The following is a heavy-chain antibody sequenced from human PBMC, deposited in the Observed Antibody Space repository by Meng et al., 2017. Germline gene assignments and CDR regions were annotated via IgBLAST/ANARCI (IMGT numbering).Heavy chain of an antibody. J-gene: IGHJ4*02. Sequence: SCASSGFTFSSYAMHLVRQPPGKGLEWVAVISYDGSNKYYADSVKGRFTISSDNSKNTLYLQMNSLRAEDTAVYYCARDASYDSSGYYFDYWGQGTLVTVSS. CDR1: GFTFSSYA. D-gene: IGHD3-22*01. CDR3: ARDASYDSSGYYFDY. CDR2: ISYDGSNK. V-gene: IGHV3-30*04.